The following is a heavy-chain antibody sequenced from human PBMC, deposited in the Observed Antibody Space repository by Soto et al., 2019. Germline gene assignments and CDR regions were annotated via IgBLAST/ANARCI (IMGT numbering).Heavy chain of an antibody. V-gene: IGHV3-30-3*01. CDR3: ARAGFCSEGTCPNLFDP. D-gene: IGHD2-15*01. J-gene: IGHJ5*02. CDR1: GFTFSSYT. Sequence: QVQLVESGGGVVQPGRSLRLSCAASGFTFSSYTMHWVRQAPGKGLEWVALISYDGDNQYYAESVKGRFTISRDNSKNQLYLQMKSLRVEDTAVYYCARAGFCSEGTCPNLFDPWGQGTLLTVSS. CDR2: ISYDGDNQ.